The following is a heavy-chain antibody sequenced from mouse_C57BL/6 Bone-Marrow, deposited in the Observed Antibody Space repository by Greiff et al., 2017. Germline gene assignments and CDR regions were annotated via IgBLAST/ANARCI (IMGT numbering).Heavy chain of an antibody. Sequence: VQLQESGAELARPGASVKLSCKASGYTFTSYGISWVKQRTGQGLEWIGEIYPRSCNTYYNEKFKGKATLTADKSSSTAYMELRSLTSEDSAVYFCARGNGYWFAYWGQGTLVTVSA. CDR1: GYTFTSYG. D-gene: IGHD2-2*01. CDR2: IYPRSCNT. CDR3: ARGNGYWFAY. V-gene: IGHV1-81*01. J-gene: IGHJ3*01.